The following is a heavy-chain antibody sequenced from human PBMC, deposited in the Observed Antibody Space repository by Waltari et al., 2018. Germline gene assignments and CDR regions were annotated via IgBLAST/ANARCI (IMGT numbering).Heavy chain of an antibody. V-gene: IGHV3-48*01. Sequence: EVQLVESGGGLVQPGGSLRLSCAASGFTFSAYSMNWVRQAPGKGLQWVSYSNSNSGTIYYADSVKGRFTISRDNAKNSLYLQMNSLRAEDTAVYYCATSPYYYGIDYWGQGTLVTVSS. CDR1: GFTFSAYS. J-gene: IGHJ4*02. CDR3: ATSPYYYGIDY. D-gene: IGHD3-22*01. CDR2: SNSNSGTI.